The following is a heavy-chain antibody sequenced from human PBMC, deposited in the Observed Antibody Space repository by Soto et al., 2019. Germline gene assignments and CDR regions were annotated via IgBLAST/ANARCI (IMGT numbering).Heavy chain of an antibody. Sequence: ASVKVSCKASGYTFTSDGISWVRQAPGQGLEWMGWISAYNGNTNYAQKLQGRVTMTTDTSTSTAYMELRSLRSDDTAVSSSPSATPPPYYPNRSGYPLDYCDQGTMVTASS. V-gene: IGHV1-18*04. CDR3: PSATPPPYYPNRSGYPLDY. D-gene: IGHD3-22*01. J-gene: IGHJ4*02. CDR1: GYTFTSDG. CDR2: ISAYNGNT.